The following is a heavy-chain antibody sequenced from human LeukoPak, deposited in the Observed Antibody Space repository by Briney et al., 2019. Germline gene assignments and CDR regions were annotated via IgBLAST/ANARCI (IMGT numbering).Heavy chain of an antibody. D-gene: IGHD4-11*01. V-gene: IGHV4-34*01. J-gene: IGHJ6*03. Sequence: SETLSLTCAVYGDSFSGYYWSWLRQPPGKGLEWIGEINHSGSTNYNPSLKSRVTISVDTSKNQFSLKLSSVTAADTAVYYCARNLRNYARPPNYYYYYMDVWGKGTTVTVSS. CDR3: ARNLRNYARPPNYYYYYMDV. CDR1: GDSFSGYY. CDR2: INHSGST.